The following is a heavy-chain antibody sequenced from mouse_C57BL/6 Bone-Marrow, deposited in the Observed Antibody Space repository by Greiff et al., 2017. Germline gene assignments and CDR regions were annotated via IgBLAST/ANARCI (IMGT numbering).Heavy chain of an antibody. CDR2: FYPGDGDT. D-gene: IGHD2-2*01. Sequence: QVQLQQSGAELVKPGASVKISCKASGYAFSSYWMNWVKQRPGKGLEWIGQFYPGDGDTNYNGKFTGKATLTADKSSSTAYMQLSSLTSEDSAVYFCARKGVRYAMDYWGQGTSVTVAS. CDR1: GYAFSSYW. J-gene: IGHJ4*01. V-gene: IGHV1-80*01. CDR3: ARKGVRYAMDY.